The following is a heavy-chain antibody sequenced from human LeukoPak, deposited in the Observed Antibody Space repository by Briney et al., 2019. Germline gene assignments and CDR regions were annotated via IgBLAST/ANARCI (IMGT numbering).Heavy chain of an antibody. CDR3: ARHSQRYRFGKDV. Sequence: SETLSLTCSVSSDSISGFCLSWIRQPPGKGLEWIGQIHSSGSTRYNPSLKSRVTISVDMSQNQVSLKLSSVTAADTAVYSCARHSQRYRFGKDVWGQGTTVTVSS. J-gene: IGHJ6*02. CDR1: SDSISGFC. CDR2: IHSSGST. D-gene: IGHD1-1*01. V-gene: IGHV4-59*08.